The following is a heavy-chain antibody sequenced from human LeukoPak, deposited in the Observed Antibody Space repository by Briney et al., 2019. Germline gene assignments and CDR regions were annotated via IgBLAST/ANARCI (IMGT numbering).Heavy chain of an antibody. J-gene: IGHJ4*02. Sequence: GGSLRLSCAASGFTFSNYAMSWVRQAPGKGLEWVSSMSGSGGNTYYADSVKGRFTISRDNSKNTLYLQMNNLRAEDTALYYCAKNQGQWLVPVDYWGQGTLVTVSS. D-gene: IGHD6-19*01. CDR1: GFTFSNYA. CDR2: MSGSGGNT. V-gene: IGHV3-23*01. CDR3: AKNQGQWLVPVDY.